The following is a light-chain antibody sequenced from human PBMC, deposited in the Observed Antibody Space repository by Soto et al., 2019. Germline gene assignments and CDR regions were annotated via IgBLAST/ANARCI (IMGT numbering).Light chain of an antibody. Sequence: QSALTQPASVSGSPGQSITITCTGSASNIGGYNLVSWYQHHAGKAPKVIIYEGVKRPSGVSNRFSGFKSGTTASLTISGLQAEDEADYYCCSYVGATTYVFGSGTKATVL. V-gene: IGLV2-23*01. CDR1: ASNIGGYNL. CDR3: CSYVGATTYV. J-gene: IGLJ1*01. CDR2: EGV.